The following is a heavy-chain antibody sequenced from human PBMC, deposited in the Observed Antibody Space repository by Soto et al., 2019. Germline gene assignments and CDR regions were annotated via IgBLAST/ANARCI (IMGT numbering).Heavy chain of an antibody. CDR3: AKVMLGLVGAFDI. V-gene: IGHV3-30*18. J-gene: IGHJ3*02. CDR1: GLTFSSYG. Sequence: LRLSCAASGLTFSSYGMHWVRQAPGKGLEWVAVISYDGSNKYYADSVKGRFTISRDNSKNTLYLQMNSLRAEDTAVYYCAKVMLGLVGAFDIWGQGTMVTVSS. D-gene: IGHD2-15*01. CDR2: ISYDGSNK.